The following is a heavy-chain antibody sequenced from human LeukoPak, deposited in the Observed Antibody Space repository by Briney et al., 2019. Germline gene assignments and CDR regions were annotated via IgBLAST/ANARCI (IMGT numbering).Heavy chain of an antibody. CDR3: ARDWVYGGTVGVYYYGMDV. D-gene: IGHD4-17*01. CDR1: GFTFSSYS. J-gene: IGHJ6*02. V-gene: IGHV3-21*01. CDR2: ISSSSSYI. Sequence: GGSLRLSCAASGFTFSSYSMNWVRQAPGKGLEWVSSISSSSSYIYYADSVKGRFTISRDNAKNSLYLQMNSLRAEDTAVYYCARDWVYGGTVGVYYYGMDVWGQGTTVTVSS.